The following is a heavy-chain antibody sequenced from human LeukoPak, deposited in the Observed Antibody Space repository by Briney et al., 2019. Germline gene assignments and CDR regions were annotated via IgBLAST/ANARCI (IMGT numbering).Heavy chain of an antibody. V-gene: IGHV4-59*01. D-gene: IGHD6-19*01. J-gene: IGHJ4*02. Sequence: SETLSLTCTVSGGSISSYYWSWIRQPPGKGLEWIGHIYYSGSTNYNPSLKSRVTISVDTSKNQFSLKLSSVTAADTAVYYCARGAGYSSGWYVPPLDYWGQGTLVTVSS. CDR2: IYYSGST. CDR1: GGSISSYY. CDR3: ARGAGYSSGWYVPPLDY.